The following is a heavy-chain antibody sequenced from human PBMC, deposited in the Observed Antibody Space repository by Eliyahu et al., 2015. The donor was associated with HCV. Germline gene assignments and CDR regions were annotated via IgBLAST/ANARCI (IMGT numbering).Heavy chain of an antibody. Sequence: EVQLVESGGGLVKPGGSLRLSCAASGFTFTAHSMNWVRQAPGKGLEWVSSISNPARDIFYADPVRGRFTISRDNARNSLSLQMNSLRVEDTAVYYCARTPKETGRKLDSFDSWGQGTPVTVSS. V-gene: IGHV3-21*01. J-gene: IGHJ4*02. CDR1: GFTFTAHS. CDR3: ARTPKETGRKLDSFDS. D-gene: IGHD1-14*01. CDR2: ISNPARDI.